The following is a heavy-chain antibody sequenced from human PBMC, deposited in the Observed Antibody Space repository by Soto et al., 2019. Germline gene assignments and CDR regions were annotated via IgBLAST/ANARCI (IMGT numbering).Heavy chain of an antibody. CDR2: IYPGDSDT. D-gene: IGHD1-26*01. CDR1: GYSFTSYW. V-gene: IGHV5-51*01. CDR3: ARQVREWELINWFDP. J-gene: IGHJ5*02. Sequence: PGESLKISCKGSGYSFTSYWIGWVRQMPGKGLEWMGIIYPGDSDTRYSPSFQGQVTISADKSISTAYLQWSSLKASDTAMYYCARQVREWELINWFDPWGQGTLVTAPQ.